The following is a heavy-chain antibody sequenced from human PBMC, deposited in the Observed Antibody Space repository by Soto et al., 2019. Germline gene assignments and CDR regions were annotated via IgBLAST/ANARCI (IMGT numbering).Heavy chain of an antibody. CDR1: GFTFSSYG. D-gene: IGHD6-13*01. Sequence: QVQLVESGGGVVQPGRSLRLSCAASGFTFSSYGMHWVRQAPGKGLEWVAVISYDGSNKYYADSVKGRFTISRDNSKNTLYLQMNSLRAEDTAVYYCAKVLTGAAGFDYWGQGTLVTVSS. CDR3: AKVLTGAAGFDY. CDR2: ISYDGSNK. J-gene: IGHJ4*02. V-gene: IGHV3-30*18.